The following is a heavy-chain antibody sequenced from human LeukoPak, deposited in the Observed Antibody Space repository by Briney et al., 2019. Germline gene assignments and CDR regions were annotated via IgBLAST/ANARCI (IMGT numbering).Heavy chain of an antibody. J-gene: IGHJ4*02. CDR1: GYTFTGYY. V-gene: IGHV1-2*02. CDR3: ARDLLGGATSY. CDR2: INPNSGGT. D-gene: IGHD1-26*01. Sequence: ASVKVSCKASGYTFTGYYMHWVRQAPGQGLEWMGWINPNSGGTNYAQKFQGRVAMTRDTSISTAYMELSRLRSDDTAAYYCARDLLGGATSYWGQGTLVTVSS.